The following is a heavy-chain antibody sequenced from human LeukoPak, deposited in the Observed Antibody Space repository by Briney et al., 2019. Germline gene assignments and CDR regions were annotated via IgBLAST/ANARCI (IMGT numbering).Heavy chain of an antibody. CDR1: GGSISSSSYY. D-gene: IGHD3-16*01. CDR3: ATYKYDYVWGNQHFDY. Sequence: SETLSLTCTVSGGSISSSSYYWGWIRQPPGKGLEWVGSIYCSGSTYYNPSVKSRVTISVDTSKNQSSLKLSSVTAADTAVYYCATYKYDYVWGNQHFDYCGQGTLAAVSS. CDR2: IYCSGST. V-gene: IGHV4-39*07. J-gene: IGHJ4*02.